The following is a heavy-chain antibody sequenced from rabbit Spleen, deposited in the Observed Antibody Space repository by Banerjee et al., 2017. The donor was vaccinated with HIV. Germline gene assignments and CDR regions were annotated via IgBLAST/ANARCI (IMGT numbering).Heavy chain of an antibody. CDR1: GFSFSSGYY. J-gene: IGHJ4*01. CDR3: ARSAGNSAWSYYFEL. CDR2: IYTGSSGST. D-gene: IGHD8-1*01. Sequence: QEQLVESGGGLVQPGASLTLTCTASGFSFSSGYYMCWVRQAPGKGLEWIGCIYTGSSGSTYYASWAKGRFTISKTSSTTVTLQMTSLTAADTATYFCARSAGNSAWSYYFELWGQGTLVTVS. V-gene: IGHV1S45*01.